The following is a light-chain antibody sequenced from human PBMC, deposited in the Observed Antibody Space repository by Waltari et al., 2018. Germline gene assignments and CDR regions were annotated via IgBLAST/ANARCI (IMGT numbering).Light chain of an antibody. CDR3: QSIDISGTYV. V-gene: IGLV2-23*02. Sequence: QSALTQPASVSGSPVQSITISCTGTSSDVGSYNLVSWYQQHPGKAPKPMIYEVSKRPSGVSNRFSGSKSGNTASLTISGLQAEDEADYYCQSIDISGTYVFGTGTKVTVL. CDR2: EVS. J-gene: IGLJ1*01. CDR1: SSDVGSYNL.